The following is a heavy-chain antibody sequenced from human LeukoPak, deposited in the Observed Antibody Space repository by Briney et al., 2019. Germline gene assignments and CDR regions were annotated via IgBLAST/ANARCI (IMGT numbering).Heavy chain of an antibody. CDR3: ARTPTMVRGSDGMDV. CDR2: ISSSSSTI. Sequence: GGSLRLSCAASGFTFSSYSMNWVRQAPGKGLEWVSYISSSSSTIYYADSVKGRFTISRGNAKNSLYLQMNSLRAEDTAVYYCARTPTMVRGSDGMDVWGQGTTVTVSS. V-gene: IGHV3-48*04. D-gene: IGHD3-10*01. J-gene: IGHJ6*02. CDR1: GFTFSSYS.